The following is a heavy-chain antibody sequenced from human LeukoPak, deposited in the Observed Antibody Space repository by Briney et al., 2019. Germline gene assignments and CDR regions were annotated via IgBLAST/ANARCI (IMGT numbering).Heavy chain of an antibody. CDR1: GGSFSGYY. CDR2: INHSGST. V-gene: IGHV4-34*01. D-gene: IGHD3-3*01. CDR3: ARVPTNYDFWSGIGWFDP. Sequence: SETLSLTCAVYGGSFSGYYWSWIRQPPGKGLEWIGEINHSGSTHYNPSLKSRVTISVDTSKNQFSLKLRSVTAADTAVYYCARVPTNYDFWSGIGWFDPWGQGTLVTVSS. J-gene: IGHJ5*02.